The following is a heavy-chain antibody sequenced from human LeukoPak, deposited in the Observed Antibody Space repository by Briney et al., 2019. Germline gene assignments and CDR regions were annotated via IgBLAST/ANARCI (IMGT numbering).Heavy chain of an antibody. J-gene: IGHJ3*02. Sequence: GGSLRLYCAASGFTFSTYWMSWVRQAPGQGLEGVANIKQDGGEKYYVDSVRGRFTISRDNDKNSLYLHMNSLRVEDTAVYYCATSQTTSGRYGNAFDIWGQGTMVTVSS. CDR2: IKQDGGEK. CDR1: GFTFSTYW. V-gene: IGHV3-7*01. CDR3: ATSQTTSGRYGNAFDI. D-gene: IGHD6-19*01.